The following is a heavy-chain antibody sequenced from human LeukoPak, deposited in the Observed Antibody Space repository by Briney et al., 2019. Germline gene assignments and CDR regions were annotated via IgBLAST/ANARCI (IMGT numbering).Heavy chain of an antibody. Sequence: GGSLRLSCAASGFTFSHYSFHWVRQAPGKGLEYVSAINSNGDDTYYVNSVRGRFTISRDNSKNTLYLQMGNLGPEDMAVYYCARDPGRSPDYWGQGTLVTVSS. V-gene: IGHV3-64*01. CDR2: INSNGDDT. D-gene: IGHD1-26*01. J-gene: IGHJ4*02. CDR3: ARDPGRSPDY. CDR1: GFTFSHYS.